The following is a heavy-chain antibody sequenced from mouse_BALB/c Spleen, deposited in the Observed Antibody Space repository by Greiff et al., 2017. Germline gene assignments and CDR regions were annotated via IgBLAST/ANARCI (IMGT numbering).Heavy chain of an antibody. CDR1: GFNIKDYY. CDR3: ARRITRYYAMDY. D-gene: IGHD2-4*01. CDR2: IDPENGNT. J-gene: IGHJ2*01. V-gene: IGHV14-1*02. Sequence: EVQLQESGAELVRPGALVKLSCKASGFNIKDYYMHWVKQRPEQGLEWIGWIDPENGNTIYDPKFQGKASITADTSSNTAYLQLSSLTSEDTAVYYCARRITRYYAMDYWGQGTTLTVSS.